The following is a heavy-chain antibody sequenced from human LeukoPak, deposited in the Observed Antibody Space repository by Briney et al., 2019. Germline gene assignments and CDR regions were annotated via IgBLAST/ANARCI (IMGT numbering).Heavy chain of an antibody. CDR2: ISHTGSI. CDR3: ARQVTTLWYFDL. D-gene: IGHD2-21*02. Sequence: SGTLSLTCAVSGGSITSSKWWSWVRQPPGKGLEWIGEISHTGSINYNPSLKSRVTMSVDKSKNQFSLNLTSVTAADTAVYSCARQVTTLWYFDLWGRGTLVTASS. CDR1: GGSITSSKW. V-gene: IGHV4-4*02. J-gene: IGHJ2*01.